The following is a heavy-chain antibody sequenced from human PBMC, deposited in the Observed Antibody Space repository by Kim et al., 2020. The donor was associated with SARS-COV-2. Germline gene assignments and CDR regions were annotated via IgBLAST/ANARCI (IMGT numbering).Heavy chain of an antibody. CDR3: AREMPPEDIVRAPVSDRYYYFYMDV. J-gene: IGHJ6*03. V-gene: IGHV1-69*04. CDR2: IIPIVSMT. Sequence: SVKVSCKAPGGTFSRYAISWVRQAPGQGLEWMGRIIPIVSMTNYAQKFQGRVTITADKSTSTAYMELSGLRSEDTAVYYCAREMPPEDIVRAPVSDRYYYFYMDVWGKGTTVTVSS. D-gene: IGHD2-2*01. CDR1: GGTFSRYA.